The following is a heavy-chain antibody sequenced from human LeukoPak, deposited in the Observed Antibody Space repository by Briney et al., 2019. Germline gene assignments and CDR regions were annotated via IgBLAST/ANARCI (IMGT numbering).Heavy chain of an antibody. CDR3: AGGYDSSGSSDGGYVDY. J-gene: IGHJ4*02. V-gene: IGHV3-48*03. Sequence: GGSLRLSCAASGFTFSSYELNWVRQAPGKVLEWVSYISSSGSTIYYADSVKGRFTISRDNAENSLYLQMNSLRAEETAIYYCAGGYDSSGSSDGGYVDYWGQGTLVTVSS. D-gene: IGHD3-22*01. CDR2: ISSSGSTI. CDR1: GFTFSSYE.